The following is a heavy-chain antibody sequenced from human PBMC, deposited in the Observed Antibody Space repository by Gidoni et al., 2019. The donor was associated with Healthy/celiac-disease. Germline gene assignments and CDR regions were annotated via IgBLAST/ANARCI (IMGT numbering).Heavy chain of an antibody. V-gene: IGHV2-5*02. Sequence: QITLKESGPTLVKPTQTLTLTCTFSGFSLSTSGVGVGWIRQPPGKALEWLALIYWDDDKRYSPSLKSRLTITKDTSKNQVVLTMTNMDPVDTATYYCAHRRVNGSGSPWVYWGQGTLVTVSS. J-gene: IGHJ4*02. D-gene: IGHD3-10*01. CDR3: AHRRVNGSGSPWVY. CDR1: GFSLSTSGVG. CDR2: IYWDDDK.